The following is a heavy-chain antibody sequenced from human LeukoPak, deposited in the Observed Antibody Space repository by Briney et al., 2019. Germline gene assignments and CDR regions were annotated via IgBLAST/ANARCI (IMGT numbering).Heavy chain of an antibody. CDR2: ISSSSYI. CDR3: ARIVTLNWFDP. J-gene: IGHJ5*02. D-gene: IGHD3-9*01. CDR1: GFTFSSYS. Sequence: PGGSLRLSCAASGFTFSSYSMNWVRQAPGKGLEWVSSISSSSYIYYADSVKGRFTISRDNAKNSLYLQMNSLRAEDTAVYYCARIVTLNWFDPWGQGALVTVSS. V-gene: IGHV3-21*01.